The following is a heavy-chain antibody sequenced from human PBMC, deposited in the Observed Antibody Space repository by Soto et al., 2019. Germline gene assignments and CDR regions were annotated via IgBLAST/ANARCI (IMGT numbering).Heavy chain of an antibody. CDR3: AKSYWGGVATGALSAN. D-gene: IGHD2-21*02. CDR2: ISDSGGST. CDR1: GFTFSIYA. J-gene: IGHJ4*02. Sequence: PGGSLRLSCAASGFTFSIYAMTWVRQAPGKGLEWVSAISDSGGSTYYADSVRGRFTISRDNSKNTLYLQMNSLRAEDTAVYYCAKSYWGGVATGALSANWGQGTLVTVSS. V-gene: IGHV3-23*01.